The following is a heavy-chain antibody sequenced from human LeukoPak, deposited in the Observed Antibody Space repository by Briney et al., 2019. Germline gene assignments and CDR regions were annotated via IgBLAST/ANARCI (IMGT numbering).Heavy chain of an antibody. J-gene: IGHJ4*02. V-gene: IGHV3-13*01. CDR2: IGTAGDT. CDR1: GFTFSSYD. D-gene: IGHD1-1*01. Sequence: GGSLRLSCAASGFTFSSYDIHWVRQATGKGLEWVSAIGTAGDTYYPGSVKGRFTISRENAKNSFYLQMNSLRAEDTAVYYCARAIGYNWNDAFDYWGQGTLVTVSS. CDR3: ARAIGYNWNDAFDY.